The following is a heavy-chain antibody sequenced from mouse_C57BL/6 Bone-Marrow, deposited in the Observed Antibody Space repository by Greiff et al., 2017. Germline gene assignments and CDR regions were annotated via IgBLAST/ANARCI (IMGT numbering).Heavy chain of an antibody. CDR1: GYTFTSYW. CDR3: ARGGYDSTTLFDY. J-gene: IGHJ2*01. Sequence: QVPLQQPGAELVKPGASVKMSCKASGYTFTSYWITWVKQRPGQGLEWIGDIYPGSGSTNYNEKFKSKATLTVDTSSSTAYMQLSSLTSEDSAVYYCARGGYDSTTLFDYWGQGTTLTVSS. D-gene: IGHD2-4*01. CDR2: IYPGSGST. V-gene: IGHV1-55*01.